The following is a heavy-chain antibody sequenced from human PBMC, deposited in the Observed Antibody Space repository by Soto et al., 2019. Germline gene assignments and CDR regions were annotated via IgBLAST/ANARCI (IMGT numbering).Heavy chain of an antibody. J-gene: IGHJ6*02. V-gene: IGHV3-33*01. CDR2: IWYDGSNK. D-gene: IGHD3-22*01. Sequence: LRLSCAASGFTFSSYGMHWVRQAPGKGLEWVAVIWYDGSNKYYVDSVKGRFTISRDTAKNSLCLQMNSLRAEDTAVYYCAREGRYYDSGGMDVWGQGTTVTVSS. CDR3: AREGRYYDSGGMDV. CDR1: GFTFSSYG.